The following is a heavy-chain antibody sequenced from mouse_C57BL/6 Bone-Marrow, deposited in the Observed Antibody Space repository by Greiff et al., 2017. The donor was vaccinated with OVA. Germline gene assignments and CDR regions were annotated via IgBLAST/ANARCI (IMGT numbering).Heavy chain of an antibody. CDR3: ATAGGYYDGFAY. CDR2: IHPSDGDT. CDR1: GYTFTSYW. D-gene: IGHD1-1*01. Sequence: VKLQQPGAELVKPGASVKVSCKASGYTFTSYWMHWVKQRPGQGLEWIGGIHPSDGDTNYNQQFTGKATLTVDKSSSTAYMQLSSLTSEDSAVYYCATAGGYYDGFAYWGQGTTLTVSS. V-gene: IGHV1-74*01. J-gene: IGHJ2*01.